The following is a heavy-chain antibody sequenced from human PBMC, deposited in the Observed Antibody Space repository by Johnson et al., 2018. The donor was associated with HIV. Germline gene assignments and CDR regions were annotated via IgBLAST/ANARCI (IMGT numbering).Heavy chain of an antibody. J-gene: IGHJ3*02. D-gene: IGHD3-22*01. CDR2: IKSKTDGGTT. CDR3: TICITWIVVVTTDAFDI. Sequence: LVKPGGSLRLSCAASGFTFSNAWMSWVRQAPGKGLEWVGRIKSKTDGGTTDYAAPVKGRFTISRDDSKNTLYLQMNSLKTEDTAVYYCTICITWIVVVTTDAFDIWGQGTMVTVSS. V-gene: IGHV3-15*01. CDR1: GFTFSNAW.